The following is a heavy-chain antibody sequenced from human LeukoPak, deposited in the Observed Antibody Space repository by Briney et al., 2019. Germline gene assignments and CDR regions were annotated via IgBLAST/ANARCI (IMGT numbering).Heavy chain of an antibody. J-gene: IGHJ4*02. CDR2: IYYSGST. CDR3: ARHRYYDFWSGYGTFDY. Sequence: SETLSLTCTVSGGSISSSPYYWGWIRQPPGKGLEWIGSIYYSGSTYYNPSLKSRVTISVDTSKNQFSLMLSSVTAADTAVYYCARHRYYDFWSGYGTFDYWGQGTLVTVSS. V-gene: IGHV4-39*01. CDR1: GGSISSSPYY. D-gene: IGHD3-3*01.